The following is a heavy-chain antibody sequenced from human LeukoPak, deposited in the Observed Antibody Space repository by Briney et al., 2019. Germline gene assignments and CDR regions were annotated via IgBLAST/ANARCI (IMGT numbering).Heavy chain of an antibody. CDR3: AKVIGGSYDYFDY. V-gene: IGHV3-21*01. D-gene: IGHD1-26*01. CDR1: GFTFSSYS. CDR2: ISSSSSYI. J-gene: IGHJ4*02. Sequence: GGSLRLSCAASGFTFSSYSMNWVRQAPGKGLEWVSSISSSSSYIYYADSVKGRFTISRDNSKNTLYLQMNSLRAEDTAVYYCAKVIGGSYDYFDYWGQGTLVTVSS.